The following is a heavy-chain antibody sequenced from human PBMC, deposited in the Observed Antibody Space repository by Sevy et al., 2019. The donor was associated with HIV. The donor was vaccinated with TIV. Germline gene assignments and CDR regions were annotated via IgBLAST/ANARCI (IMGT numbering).Heavy chain of an antibody. Sequence: ASVKVSCKASGYTFNNFGISWVRQAPGQGLEGMGWINPHNGNTKYAQKLQDRVTMTTDTSTRTAYMELRSLRSDDTAVYYCAREGTLITMLLWGQGTLVTVSS. V-gene: IGHV1-18*01. CDR2: INPHNGNT. D-gene: IGHD3-10*02. CDR3: AREGTLITMLL. J-gene: IGHJ4*02. CDR1: GYTFNNFG.